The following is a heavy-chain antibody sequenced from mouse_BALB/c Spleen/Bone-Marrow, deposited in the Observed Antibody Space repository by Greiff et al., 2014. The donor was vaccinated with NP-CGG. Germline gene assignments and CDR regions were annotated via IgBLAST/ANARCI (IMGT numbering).Heavy chain of an antibody. CDR2: VDPNNGGT. V-gene: IGHV1-26*01. CDR1: GYSFTGYY. Sequence: EVQLQQSGPDLVKPGASVKISCKASGYSFTGYYMHWVKQSHGKGLEWIGRVDPNNGGTSYNQKFKGRAIFTVDKSSSTAYMELRSLTSEDSAVYFCARPIYDGYSAAMEYWGHGTSVTVSS. D-gene: IGHD2-3*01. J-gene: IGHJ4*01. CDR3: ARPIYDGYSAAMEY.